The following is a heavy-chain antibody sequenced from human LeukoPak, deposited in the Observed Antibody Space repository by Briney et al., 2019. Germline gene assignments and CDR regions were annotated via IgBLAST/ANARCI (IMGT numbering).Heavy chain of an antibody. CDR3: ARDQPLYYYYGMDV. CDR1: GGTFSSYT. Sequence: ASVKVSCKASGGTFSSYTISWVRQAPGQGLEWMGRIIPILGIATYAQKFQGRVTITADKSTSTAYMELSSLRSEDTAVYYCARDQPLYYYYGMDVWGQGTPVTVSS. V-gene: IGHV1-69*04. CDR2: IIPILGIA. J-gene: IGHJ6*02.